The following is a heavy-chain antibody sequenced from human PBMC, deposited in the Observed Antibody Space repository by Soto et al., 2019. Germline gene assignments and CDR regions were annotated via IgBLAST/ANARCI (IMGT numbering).Heavy chain of an antibody. J-gene: IGHJ4*02. CDR2: INPNSGGT. CDR1: GYTFTCYY. Sequence: XSGKVSCKASGYTFTCYYMHWERQAPGQGLEWMGWINPNSGGTNYAQKFQGRVTMTRDTSISTAYMELSRLRSDDTAVYYCARELAAAGPPAFDYWGQGTLVTVSS. V-gene: IGHV1-2*02. D-gene: IGHD6-13*01. CDR3: ARELAAAGPPAFDY.